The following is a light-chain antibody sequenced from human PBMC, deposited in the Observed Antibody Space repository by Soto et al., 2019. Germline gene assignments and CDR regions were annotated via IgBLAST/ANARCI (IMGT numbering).Light chain of an antibody. CDR2: DAS. CDR3: QQYETFSGT. J-gene: IGKJ1*01. Sequence: DIQMTQSPSTLSASVGDRFTITCRASQTISTWLAWYQHKPGKAPNLLIYDASALPRGVPSRFSGSGSGTKFTLTIASLQPDDFATYYCQQYETFSGTFGPGTKVDIK. V-gene: IGKV1-5*01. CDR1: QTISTW.